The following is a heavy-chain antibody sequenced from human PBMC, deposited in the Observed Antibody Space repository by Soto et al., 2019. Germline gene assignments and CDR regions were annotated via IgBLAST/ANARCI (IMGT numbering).Heavy chain of an antibody. Sequence: PSETLSLTCTVSGGSISSYYWSWIRQPPGKGLEWIGYIYYSGSTNYNPSLKSRVTISVDTSKNQFSLKLSSVTAADTAVYYCARDHGITAAGFDYWGQGTLVTVSS. V-gene: IGHV4-59*01. CDR3: ARDHGITAAGFDY. CDR1: GGSISSYY. J-gene: IGHJ4*02. CDR2: IYYSGST. D-gene: IGHD6-13*01.